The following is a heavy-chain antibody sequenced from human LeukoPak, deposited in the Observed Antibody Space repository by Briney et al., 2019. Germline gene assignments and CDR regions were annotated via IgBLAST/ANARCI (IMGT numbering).Heavy chain of an antibody. J-gene: IGHJ4*02. CDR2: ISSSSSYI. CDR3: ARVRYQLLFVGIDY. D-gene: IGHD2-2*01. Sequence: GGSLRLSCAASGFTFSSYSMNWVRQAPGKGLGWVSSISSSSSYIYYADSVKGRFTISRDNAKNSLYLQMNSLRAEDTAVYYCARVRYQLLFVGIDYWGQGTLVTVSS. V-gene: IGHV3-21*01. CDR1: GFTFSSYS.